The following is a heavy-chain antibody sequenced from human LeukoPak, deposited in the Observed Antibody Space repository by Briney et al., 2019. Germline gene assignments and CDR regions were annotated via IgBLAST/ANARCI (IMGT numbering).Heavy chain of an antibody. CDR3: ASTPDPYYYDSSGYYLDY. J-gene: IGHJ4*02. CDR2: IYHSGST. V-gene: IGHV4-30-2*01. Sequence: SETLSLTCTVSGGSISSGGYYWSWIRQPPGKGLEWIGYIYHSGSTYYNPSLKSRVTISVDRSKNQFSLKLSSVTAADTAVYYCASTPDPYYYDSSGYYLDYWGQGTLVTVSS. D-gene: IGHD3-22*01. CDR1: GGSISSGGYY.